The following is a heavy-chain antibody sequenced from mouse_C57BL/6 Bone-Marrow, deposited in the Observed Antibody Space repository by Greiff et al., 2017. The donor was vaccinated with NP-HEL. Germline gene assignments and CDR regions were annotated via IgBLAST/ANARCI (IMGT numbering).Heavy chain of an antibody. CDR2: IHPNSGST. Sequence: QVQLQQSGAELVKPGASVKLSCKASGYTFTSYWMHWVKQRPGQGLEWIGMIHPNSGSTNYNEKFKSKATLTVDKSSSTAYMQLSSLTSEDSAVYYCARQGFYYYGTLYAMDYWGQGTSVTVSS. V-gene: IGHV1-64*01. J-gene: IGHJ4*01. CDR1: GYTFTSYW. D-gene: IGHD1-1*01. CDR3: ARQGFYYYGTLYAMDY.